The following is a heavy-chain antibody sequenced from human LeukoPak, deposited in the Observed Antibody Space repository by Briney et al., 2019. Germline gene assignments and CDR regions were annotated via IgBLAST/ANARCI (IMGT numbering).Heavy chain of an antibody. CDR2: MNPNRGNT. V-gene: IGHV1-8*03. J-gene: IGHJ4*02. CDR3: ARGKLAGSGGEPSKKTTSYFDY. D-gene: IGHD2-15*01. CDR1: GYTFTSYE. Sequence: ASVKVSCKASGYTFTSYEINWVRQAPGQGLEWMGWMNPNRGNTGYAQKLQGRVTITRNTSISTAYMELSSVRSEATAVYSCARGKLAGSGGEPSKKTTSYFDYWGQGTLVTVSS.